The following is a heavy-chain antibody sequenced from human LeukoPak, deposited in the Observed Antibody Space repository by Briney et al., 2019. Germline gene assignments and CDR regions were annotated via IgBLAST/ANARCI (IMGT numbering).Heavy chain of an antibody. CDR3: ARVMVKWGLAFDI. D-gene: IGHD5-18*01. J-gene: IGHJ3*02. CDR1: GFTVSSNY. V-gene: IGHV3-66*01. CDR2: IYSGGST. Sequence: GGSLRLSCAASGFTVSSNYMSWVRQAPGKGLEWVSLIYSGGSTYYADSVKGRFTISRDNSKNTLYLQMNSLRAEDTAVYYCARVMVKWGLAFDIWGQGTIVTVSS.